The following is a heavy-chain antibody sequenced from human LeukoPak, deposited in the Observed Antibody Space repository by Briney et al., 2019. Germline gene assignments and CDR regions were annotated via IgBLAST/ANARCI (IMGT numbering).Heavy chain of an antibody. D-gene: IGHD5-18*01. CDR3: VRDLGVDTSMIFFDF. CDR1: GYSFTSFG. CDR2: ISAYNGNT. Sequence: ASVKVSCKASGYSFTSFGISWVRQAPGQGLEWVGWISAYNGNTRSAQKFQGRVSMTTDTSTSTAYMELRSLRFDDTAVFYCVRDLGVDTSMIFFDFWGQGPLVTVSS. J-gene: IGHJ4*02. V-gene: IGHV1-18*01.